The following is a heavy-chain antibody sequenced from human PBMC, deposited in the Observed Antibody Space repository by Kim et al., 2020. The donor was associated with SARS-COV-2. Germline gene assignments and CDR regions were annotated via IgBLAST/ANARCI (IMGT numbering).Heavy chain of an antibody. J-gene: IGHJ6*03. D-gene: IGHD6-6*01. CDR3: ARHIAARPDYYYYYMDV. V-gene: IGHV3-21*01. Sequence: VKGRFTISRDNAKNSLYLQMNSLRAEDTAVYYCARHIAARPDYYYYYMDVWGKGTTVTVSS.